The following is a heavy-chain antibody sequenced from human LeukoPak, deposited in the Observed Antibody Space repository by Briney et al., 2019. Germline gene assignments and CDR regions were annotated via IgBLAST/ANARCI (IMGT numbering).Heavy chain of an antibody. D-gene: IGHD2-8*02. CDR2: ISGSSYYI. Sequence: GGSLRLSCAASGFTFSSYSMNWVRQAPGKGLEWVSSISGSSYYIYYADSVKGRFTISRDNAKNSLYLQMNSLRAEDTGVYYCVRAPATNEWRCMDYWGQGTLVTVSP. CDR1: GFTFSSYS. CDR3: VRAPATNEWRCMDY. J-gene: IGHJ4*02. V-gene: IGHV3-21*01.